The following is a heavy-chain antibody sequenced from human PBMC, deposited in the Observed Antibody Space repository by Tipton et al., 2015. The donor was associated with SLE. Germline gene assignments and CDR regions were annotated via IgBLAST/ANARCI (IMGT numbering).Heavy chain of an antibody. CDR2: ISDDGSNK. J-gene: IGHJ4*02. Sequence: SLRLSCAASGITFSSYVMHWVRQAPGKGLAWVAVISDDGSNKYYADSVKGRFTVSRDNSKNTLHLQMNSLRAEDTAVYYCARGGNWNGEFDYWGQGTLVTVSS. CDR3: ARGGNWNGEFDY. V-gene: IGHV3-30*03. D-gene: IGHD1-1*01. CDR1: GITFSSYV.